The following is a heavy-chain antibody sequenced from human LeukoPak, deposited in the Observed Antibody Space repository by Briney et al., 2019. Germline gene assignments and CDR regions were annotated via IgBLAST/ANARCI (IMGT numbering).Heavy chain of an antibody. Sequence: GGSLRLSCAASGFTVSSNYMSWVRQAPGKGLEWVSVIDSGGYTYYADPVKGRFTISRDNSKNTVYFQMNSLRVEDTAVYYCATHNRAADYFDYWGQGTLVTVSS. CDR1: GFTVSSNY. D-gene: IGHD1-14*01. CDR2: IDSGGYT. CDR3: ATHNRAADYFDY. J-gene: IGHJ4*02. V-gene: IGHV3-66*01.